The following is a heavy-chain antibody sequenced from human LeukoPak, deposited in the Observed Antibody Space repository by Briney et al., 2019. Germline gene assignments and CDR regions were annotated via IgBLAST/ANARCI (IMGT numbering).Heavy chain of an antibody. Sequence: PSETLSLICTVSGASISSYYWSWIRQPPGKGLEWIGYIFYSGSTNYNPSLKSRVTISVDTSKNQFSLKLSSMTAADTAVYYCASGPYPAAGTDHQFDYWGQGTLVTVSS. CDR3: ASGPYPAAGTDHQFDY. V-gene: IGHV4-59*01. J-gene: IGHJ4*02. CDR1: GASISSYY. CDR2: IFYSGST. D-gene: IGHD6-13*01.